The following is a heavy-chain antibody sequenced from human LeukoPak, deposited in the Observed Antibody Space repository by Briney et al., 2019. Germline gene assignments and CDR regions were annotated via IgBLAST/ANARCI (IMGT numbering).Heavy chain of an antibody. Sequence: PSETLSLTCAVYGGSFSGYYWSWIRQPPGRGLEWIGEINHSGSTNYNPSLKSRVTISVDTSKNQFSLKLSFVTAADTAVYYCARAPGGYYFDYWGQGTLVTVSS. CDR1: GGSFSGYY. CDR2: INHSGST. D-gene: IGHD3-10*01. J-gene: IGHJ4*02. V-gene: IGHV4-34*01. CDR3: ARAPGGYYFDY.